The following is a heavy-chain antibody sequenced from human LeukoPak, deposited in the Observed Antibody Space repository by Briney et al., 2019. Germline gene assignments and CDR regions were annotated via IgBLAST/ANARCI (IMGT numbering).Heavy chain of an antibody. J-gene: IGHJ3*02. CDR1: GGSISSGGYY. V-gene: IGHV4-31*03. D-gene: IGHD3-16*01. CDR2: IYYSGST. CDR3: ARGKYVRAFDI. Sequence: TLFLTCTVSGGSISSGGYYWSWIRQHPGKGLEWIGYIYYSGSTNYNPSLKSRVTISVDTSKNQFSLKLSSVTAADTAVYYCARGKYVRAFDIWGQGTMVTVSS.